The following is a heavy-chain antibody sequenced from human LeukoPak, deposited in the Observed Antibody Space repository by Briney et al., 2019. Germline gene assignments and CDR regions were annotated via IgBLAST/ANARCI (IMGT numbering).Heavy chain of an antibody. CDR2: TNAGNGNT. Sequence: ASVKVSCKASEYTSTDYAINWVRQAPGQRLEWMGWTNAGNGNTRYSQRFQGRVTITRDTSASTAYMELSSLTSEDTAVYYCARGRWSATTASYYLDFWGQGTLVTVSS. CDR3: ARGRWSATTASYYLDF. D-gene: IGHD5-24*01. CDR1: EYTSTDYA. J-gene: IGHJ4*02. V-gene: IGHV1-3*01.